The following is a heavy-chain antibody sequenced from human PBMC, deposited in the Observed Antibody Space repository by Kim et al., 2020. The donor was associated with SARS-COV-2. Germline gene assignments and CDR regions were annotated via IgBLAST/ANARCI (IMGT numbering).Heavy chain of an antibody. V-gene: IGHV3-7*01. J-gene: IGHJ3*02. D-gene: IGHD5-12*01. Sequence: GGSLRLSCADSGFTFSSYWMSWVRQAPGKGLEWVANIKEDGSEKYYVDSVKGRFTISRDNAKNSVYLQMNSLRAEDTAVYFCVRDGYSGYDRAFDIWGQGTMVTVCS. CDR1: GFTFSSYW. CDR2: IKEDGSEK. CDR3: VRDGYSGYDRAFDI.